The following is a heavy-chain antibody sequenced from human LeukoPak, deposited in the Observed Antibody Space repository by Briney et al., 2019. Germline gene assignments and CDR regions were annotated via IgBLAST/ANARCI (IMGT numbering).Heavy chain of an antibody. J-gene: IGHJ4*02. CDR3: ARHEGYSSSWASFDY. V-gene: IGHV5-51*01. Sequence: GESLQISCQASGYIFANYWIAWVRQLPGKGLEWVGIINPGDSDSRYSPSFQGHVTVSVDKSINIAYLQWSSLKASDTAMYYCARHEGYSSSWASFDYWGQGTLVTVSS. CDR2: INPGDSDS. CDR1: GYIFANYW. D-gene: IGHD6-13*01.